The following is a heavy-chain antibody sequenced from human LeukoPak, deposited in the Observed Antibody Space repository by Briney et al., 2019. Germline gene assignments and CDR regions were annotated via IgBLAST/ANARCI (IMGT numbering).Heavy chain of an antibody. V-gene: IGHV3-11*01. Sequence: GGSLRLSCAASGFTFSDYYMSWIRQAPGKGLEWVSYISSSGSTIYYADSVEGRFTISRDNAKNSLYLQMNSLRAEDTAVYYCARDSVARKYCSGGSCYSTVFDYWGQGTLVTVSS. J-gene: IGHJ4*02. CDR3: ARDSVARKYCSGGSCYSTVFDY. CDR1: GFTFSDYY. D-gene: IGHD2-15*01. CDR2: ISSSGSTI.